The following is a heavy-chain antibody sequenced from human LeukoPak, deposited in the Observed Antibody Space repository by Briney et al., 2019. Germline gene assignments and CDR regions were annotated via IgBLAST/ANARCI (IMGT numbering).Heavy chain of an antibody. V-gene: IGHV4-59*01. CDR3: ARVLFTVVAVPFDAFDI. D-gene: IGHD4-23*01. CDR1: GGSISSYY. J-gene: IGHJ3*02. CDR2: IYYSGST. Sequence: SETLSLTCTVSGGSISSYYWSWIRQPPGKGLEWIGYIYYSGSTNYNPSLKSRVTISVDTSKNQFSLKLSSVTAADTAVYCCARVLFTVVAVPFDAFDIWGPGTMVTVSS.